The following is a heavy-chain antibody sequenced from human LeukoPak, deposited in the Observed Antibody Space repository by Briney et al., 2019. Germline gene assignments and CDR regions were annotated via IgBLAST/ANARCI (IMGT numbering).Heavy chain of an antibody. CDR1: GFTFSSYS. J-gene: IGHJ4*02. V-gene: IGHV3-23*01. D-gene: IGHD5-24*01. CDR3: AKDRVGYNSWREFDY. CDR2: ISGSGGST. Sequence: PGGSLRLSCAASGFTFSSYSMNWVRQAPGKGLEWVSAISGSGGSTYCADSVKGRFTISRDNSKNTLYLQMNSLRAEDTAVYYCAKDRVGYNSWREFDYWGQGTLVTVSS.